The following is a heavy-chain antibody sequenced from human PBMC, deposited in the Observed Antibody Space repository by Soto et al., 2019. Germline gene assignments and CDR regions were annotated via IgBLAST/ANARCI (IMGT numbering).Heavy chain of an antibody. V-gene: IGHV4-30-4*01. Sequence: SETLSLTCTVSGGSISSGDYSWSWIRQPPGKGLEWIGYIYYSGSTYYNPSLKSRVIISVDTSKSQFSLKLSSVTAADTAVYYCAREPNGYDSNWFDPWGQGTLVTVSS. D-gene: IGHD5-12*01. CDR3: AREPNGYDSNWFDP. CDR1: GGSISSGDYS. J-gene: IGHJ5*02. CDR2: IYYSGST.